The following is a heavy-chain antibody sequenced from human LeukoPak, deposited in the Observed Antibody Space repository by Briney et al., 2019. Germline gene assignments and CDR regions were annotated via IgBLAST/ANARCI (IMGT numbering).Heavy chain of an antibody. D-gene: IGHD3-22*01. J-gene: IGHJ1*01. V-gene: IGHV7-4-1*02. CDR2: INTNTGNP. Sequence: ASVKVSFETSGYSFTSYAMNWVRQAPGQRLEWMGWINTNTGNPTYPQGFTGRFVFSLDTSVSTAYLQISSLKAEDTAVYYCARAPYYYDSSGYYPTLGSRDAEYFQHWGQGTLVTVSS. CDR3: ARAPYYYDSSGYYPTLGSRDAEYFQH. CDR1: GYSFTSYA.